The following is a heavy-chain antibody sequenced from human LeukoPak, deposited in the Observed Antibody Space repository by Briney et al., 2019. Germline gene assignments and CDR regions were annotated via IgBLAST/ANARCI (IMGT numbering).Heavy chain of an antibody. J-gene: IGHJ3*02. CDR2: ISSSSSYI. CDR3: ARAIGVARGVPI. V-gene: IGHV3-21*01. CDR1: GFTFSSYS. Sequence: GGSLRLSCAASGFTFSSYSMNWVRQAPGKGLEWVSSISSSSSYIYYADSVKGRFTISRDNAKNSLYLQMNSLRAEDTAVYYCARAIGVARGVPIWGQGTMVTVSS. D-gene: IGHD3-10*01.